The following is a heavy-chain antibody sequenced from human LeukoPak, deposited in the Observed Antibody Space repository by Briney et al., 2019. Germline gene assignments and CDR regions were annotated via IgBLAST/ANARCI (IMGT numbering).Heavy chain of an antibody. D-gene: IGHD3-22*01. V-gene: IGHV4-39*02. CDR1: GGSISSSSYY. J-gene: IGHJ3*02. CDR2: IYYSGST. Sequence: PSETLSLTCTVSGGSISSSSYYWGWIRQPPGKGLEWIGSIYYSGSTYYNPSLKSRVTISVDTSKNQFSLKLSSVTAADTAVYYCARDIYDSSGQRFDIWGQGTMVTVSS. CDR3: ARDIYDSSGQRFDI.